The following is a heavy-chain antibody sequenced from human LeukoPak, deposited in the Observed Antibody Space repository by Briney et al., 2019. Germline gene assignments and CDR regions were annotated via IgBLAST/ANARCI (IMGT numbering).Heavy chain of an antibody. CDR2: INTNTGNP. D-gene: IGHD6-13*01. V-gene: IGHV7-4-1*02. Sequence: ASVKVSCKASGYTFTRYAMNWVRQAPGQGLEWMGWINTNTGNPTYAQGFTGRFVFSLDTSVSTAYLQISSLKAEDTAVYYCARFSQQLVQNYYYYMDVWGKGTTVTVSS. J-gene: IGHJ6*03. CDR3: ARFSQQLVQNYYYYMDV. CDR1: GYTFTRYA.